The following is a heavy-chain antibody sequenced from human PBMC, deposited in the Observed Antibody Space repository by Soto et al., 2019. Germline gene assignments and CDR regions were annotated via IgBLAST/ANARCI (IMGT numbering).Heavy chain of an antibody. Sequence: EVQLVESGGGSVQPGGSLRLSCVASGITFSGYWMHWVRQVPGKGLXXVXXXXXXXXXTSYADSVKGRFTISRDNXXXXXXXXXXXXXXXXXXXXXXXXXXXXWGQXIPVXVSS. V-gene: IGHV3-74*01. CDR1: GITFSGYW. CDR2: XXXXXXXT. CDR3: XXXXXX. J-gene: IGHJ4*02.